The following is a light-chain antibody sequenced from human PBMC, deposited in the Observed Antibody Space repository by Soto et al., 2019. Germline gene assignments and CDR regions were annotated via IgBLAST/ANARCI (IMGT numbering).Light chain of an antibody. V-gene: IGLV1-44*01. CDR2: TTN. CDR1: SSNIGTSS. Sequence: QSVLTQPHSASGTPGQRVTISCSGSSSNIGTSSVHWFQQLPGTAPKLLISTTNQRPSGVPERFSGSKSGTSASLAISGLQPEDEADYYCAAWDASLNGYVFGTGTKVTVL. CDR3: AAWDASLNGYV. J-gene: IGLJ1*01.